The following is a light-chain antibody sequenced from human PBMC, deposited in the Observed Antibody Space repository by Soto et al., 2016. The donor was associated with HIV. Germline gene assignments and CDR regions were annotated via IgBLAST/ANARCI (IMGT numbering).Light chain of an antibody. CDR3: QVWDSSSDPWV. CDR2: DDD. V-gene: IGLV3-21*03. CDR1: NIGGKT. J-gene: IGLJ3*02. Sequence: SYELTQPPSVSVAPGKTARITCGGNNIGGKTVQWYQQKPGQAPVVVVYDDDDRPSGIPERFSGSNSGNTATLSISRVEAGDEADYYCQVWDSSSDPWVFGGGTKLTV.